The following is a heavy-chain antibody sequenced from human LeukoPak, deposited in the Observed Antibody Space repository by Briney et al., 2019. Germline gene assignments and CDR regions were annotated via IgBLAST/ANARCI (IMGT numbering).Heavy chain of an antibody. D-gene: IGHD4-17*01. Sequence: PGGSLRLSCAASGSTFSNAWMSWVRQAPGKGLEWVGRIKSKTDGGTTDYAAPVKGRFTISRDDSKNTLYLQMNSLKTEDTAVYYCTTDPDYGDPLDYWGQGTLVTVSS. CDR1: GSTFSNAW. CDR2: IKSKTDGGTT. J-gene: IGHJ4*02. CDR3: TTDPDYGDPLDY. V-gene: IGHV3-15*01.